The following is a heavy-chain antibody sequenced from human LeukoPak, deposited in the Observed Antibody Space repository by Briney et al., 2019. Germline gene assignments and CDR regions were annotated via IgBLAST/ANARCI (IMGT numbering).Heavy chain of an antibody. CDR2: FDPEDGET. J-gene: IGHJ4*02. V-gene: IGHV1-24*01. CDR3: ATVGSSGWYSDY. D-gene: IGHD6-19*01. CDR1: GYALTELS. Sequence: ASVKVSCKVSGYALTELSMHWVRQAPGKGLEWMGGFDPEDGETIYAQKFQGRVTMTEDTSTDTAYMELSSLRSEDTAVYYCATVGSSGWYSDYWGQGTLVTVSS.